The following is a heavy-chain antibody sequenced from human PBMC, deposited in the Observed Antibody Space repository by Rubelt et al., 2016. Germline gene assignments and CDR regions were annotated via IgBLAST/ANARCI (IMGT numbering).Heavy chain of an antibody. V-gene: IGHV4-59*01. D-gene: IGHD3-3*01. CDR3: AGGITIFGVASGYFDY. CDR1: GGSISSYY. Sequence: QVQLQESGPGLVKPSETLSLTCTVSGGSISSYYWSWIRQPPGKGLEWIGYIYYSGSTNYNPSLKSRVTISVDTSKNQFSPKLSSVTAAETAVYYCAGGITIFGVASGYFDYWGQGTLVTVSS. J-gene: IGHJ4*02. CDR2: IYYSGST.